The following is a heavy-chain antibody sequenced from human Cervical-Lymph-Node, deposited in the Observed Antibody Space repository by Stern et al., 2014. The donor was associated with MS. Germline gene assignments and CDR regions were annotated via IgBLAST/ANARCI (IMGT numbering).Heavy chain of an antibody. CDR1: GYSFTSSW. Sequence: VQLVXSGAEVKKPGESLKISCQGSGYSFTSSWIGWVRQMPGKGLEWMGIIYPGDSDTRYNPSFQGQVTISADKSVSTAYLQWSSLKASDTAMYYCATSTGYFLLEYYFDYWGQGTLVTVSS. CDR3: ATSTGYFLLEYYFDY. D-gene: IGHD2-8*02. J-gene: IGHJ4*02. CDR2: IYPGDSDT. V-gene: IGHV5-51*01.